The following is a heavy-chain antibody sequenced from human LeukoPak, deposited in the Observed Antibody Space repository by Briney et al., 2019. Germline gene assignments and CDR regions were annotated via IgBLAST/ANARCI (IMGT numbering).Heavy chain of an antibody. Sequence: SETLSLTCTVSGGSISSYYWSWVRQPPGKGLEWVGYIYYSGSTNYNPSLKSRVTISVDTSKNQFSLKLSSVTAADTAVYYCASSYEVAFEYSFDYWGQGTLVTDSS. CDR3: ASSYEVAFEYSFDY. D-gene: IGHD2-15*01. J-gene: IGHJ4*02. CDR1: GGSISSYY. V-gene: IGHV4-59*01. CDR2: IYYSGST.